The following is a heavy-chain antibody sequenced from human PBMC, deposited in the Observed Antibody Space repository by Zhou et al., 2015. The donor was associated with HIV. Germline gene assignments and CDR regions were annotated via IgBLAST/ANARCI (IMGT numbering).Heavy chain of an antibody. V-gene: IGHV3-23*05. CDR2: INGRGSGI. D-gene: IGHD1-1*01. Sequence: EMQLLQSGGTVDTAWGGSLRLSCTASGFTFSTVAMMWVRQTPGKGLEWVSSINGRGSGIWYADSVRGRMTISRDNFENTLYLQMNNVRVEDTGMYYCAKGRAFGTVDWFDPWGQGSPGHRLL. J-gene: IGHJ5*02. CDR1: GFTFSTVA. CDR3: AKGRAFGTVDWFDP.